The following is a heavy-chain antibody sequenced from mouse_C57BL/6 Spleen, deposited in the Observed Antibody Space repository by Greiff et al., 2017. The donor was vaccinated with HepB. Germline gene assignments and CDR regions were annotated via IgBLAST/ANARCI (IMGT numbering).Heavy chain of an antibody. CDR2: ISSGGSYT. CDR1: GFTFSSYG. V-gene: IGHV5-6*01. CDR3: ARNYDGYYGGFAY. Sequence: EVHLVESGGDLVKPGGSLKLSCAASGFTFSSYGMSWVRQTPDKRLEWVATISSGGSYTYYPDSVKGRFTISRDNAKNTLYLQMSSLKSENTAMYYCARNYDGYYGGFAYWVQGTVVTVSA. D-gene: IGHD2-3*01. J-gene: IGHJ3*01.